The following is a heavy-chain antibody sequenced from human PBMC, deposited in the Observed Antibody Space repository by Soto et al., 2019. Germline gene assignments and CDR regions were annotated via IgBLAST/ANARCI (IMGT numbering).Heavy chain of an antibody. V-gene: IGHV1-69*12. Sequence: QVQLVQSGAEVKKPGSSVKVSCKASGGTFSSYAISWVRQAPGQGLEWMGGIIPIFGTANYAQKFQGRVTITADESTSTAYMELSSLRSEDTAVYYCARFGVFKGSYGMDVWGQGTTVTVSS. J-gene: IGHJ6*02. CDR2: IIPIFGTA. D-gene: IGHD3-16*01. CDR3: ARFGVFKGSYGMDV. CDR1: GGTFSSYA.